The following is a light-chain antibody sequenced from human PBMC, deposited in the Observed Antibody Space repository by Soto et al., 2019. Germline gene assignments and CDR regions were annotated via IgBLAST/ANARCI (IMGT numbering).Light chain of an antibody. Sequence: EIVLTQSPATLSLSPGERATLSCRASQRVSSYLAWYQQKPGQAPRLLIYGASNRATGIPARFSGSGSGTDFTLTISSLEPEDFAVYYCQQRSNWPPAWTFGQGTKVEIK. CDR3: QQRSNWPPAWT. J-gene: IGKJ1*01. V-gene: IGKV3-11*01. CDR2: GAS. CDR1: QRVSSY.